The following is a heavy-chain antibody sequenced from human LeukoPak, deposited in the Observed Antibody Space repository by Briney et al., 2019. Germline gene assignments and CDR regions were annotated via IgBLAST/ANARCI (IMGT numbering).Heavy chain of an antibody. Sequence: PSQTLSLTCTVSGGSISSGSYYWSWIRQPAGKGLEWIGRIYTSGSTNYNPSLKSRVTMSVDTSKNQFSLKLSSVTAADTAVYYCARGYCSSTSCPYYYYMDVWGKGTTVTVSS. CDR2: IYTSGST. CDR3: ARGYCSSTSCPYYYYMDV. V-gene: IGHV4-61*02. J-gene: IGHJ6*03. CDR1: GGSISSGSYY. D-gene: IGHD2-2*01.